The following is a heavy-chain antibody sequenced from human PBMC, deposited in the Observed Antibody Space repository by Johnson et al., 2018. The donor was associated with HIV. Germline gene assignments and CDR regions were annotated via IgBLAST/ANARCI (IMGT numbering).Heavy chain of an antibody. V-gene: IGHV3-64*01. J-gene: IGHJ3*02. Sequence: VQLVESGGGLVQPGGSLRLSCTASGFTFSLFAMHWVRQAPGQGLECVSVITCDGRTTYYAYSVKGRFTISRDNSKNTLYLQLGRLRIEDGAVYYCARTNWNDDAGGAIDIWGQGTTVTVSS. CDR1: GFTFSLFA. D-gene: IGHD1-1*01. CDR2: ITCDGRTT. CDR3: ARTNWNDDAGGAIDI.